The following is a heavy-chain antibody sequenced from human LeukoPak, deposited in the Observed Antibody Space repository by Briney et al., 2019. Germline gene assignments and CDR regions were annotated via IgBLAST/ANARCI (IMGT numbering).Heavy chain of an antibody. J-gene: IGHJ4*02. D-gene: IGHD3-22*01. CDR1: GYTFTGYY. CDR2: ISAYNGNA. V-gene: IGHV1-18*04. Sequence: ASVKVSCKASGYTFTGYYMHWVRQAPGQGLEWMGWISAYNGNANYAQNLQGRITMTTDTSTSTAYMELTSLRSDDTAVYYCARDYYYDISGYVNYWGQGTLVTVSS. CDR3: ARDYYYDISGYVNY.